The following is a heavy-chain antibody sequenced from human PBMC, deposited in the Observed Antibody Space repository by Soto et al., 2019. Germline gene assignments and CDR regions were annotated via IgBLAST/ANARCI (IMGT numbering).Heavy chain of an antibody. CDR2: IIPIFGTA. Sequence: QVQLVQSGAEVKKPGSSVKVSCKASGGTFSSYAISWVRQAPGQGLEWMGGIIPIFGTANYAQKFQGRVTITADESTSPAYMELSSVRSEDTAVYYCARDLDGVGEFNYYCGMDVWGQGTTVTVSS. V-gene: IGHV1-69*01. CDR3: ARDLDGVGEFNYYCGMDV. D-gene: IGHD3-10*01. J-gene: IGHJ6*02. CDR1: GGTFSSYA.